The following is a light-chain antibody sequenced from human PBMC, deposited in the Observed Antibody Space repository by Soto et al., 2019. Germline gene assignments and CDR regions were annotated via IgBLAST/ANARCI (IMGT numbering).Light chain of an antibody. CDR2: KAS. J-gene: IGKJ1*01. Sequence: DIQMTQSPSILSASVGDRVTITCRASQSIRSWLAWYQQKPGKAPKLLIYKASSLESGVPSRFSGRGSGTEFTLTISSLQPDDFATYYCQQYNSYWWTFGQGTKVDI. V-gene: IGKV1-5*03. CDR3: QQYNSYWWT. CDR1: QSIRSW.